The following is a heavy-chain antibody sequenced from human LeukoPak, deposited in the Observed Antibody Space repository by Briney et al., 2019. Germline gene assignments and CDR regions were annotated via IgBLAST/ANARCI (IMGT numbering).Heavy chain of an antibody. CDR3: ARDREVAEDYYYYMDV. V-gene: IGHV4-4*07. J-gene: IGHJ6*03. Sequence: SETLSLTCTVSGGSISSYYWSWIRQPAGKGLEWIGRIYTSGSTNYNPSPKSRVTMSVDTSKNQFSLKLSSVTAADTAVYYCARDREVAEDYYYYMDVWGKGTTVTVSS. D-gene: IGHD6-19*01. CDR1: GGSISSYY. CDR2: IYTSGST.